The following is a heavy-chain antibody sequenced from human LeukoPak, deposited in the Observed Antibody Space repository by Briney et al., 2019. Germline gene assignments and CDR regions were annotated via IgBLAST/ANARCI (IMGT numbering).Heavy chain of an antibody. CDR1: GGSISSSRYY. CDR2: IYYSGST. V-gene: IGHV4-39*07. Sequence: SETLSLTCTVSGGSISSSRYYWGWIRQLPGKGLEWIGSIYYSGSTYYNPSLKSRVTISVDTSKNQFSLKLSSVTAADTAVYYCARAQYCSGGSCYVHYYYYMDVWGKGTTVTVSS. CDR3: ARAQYCSGGSCYVHYYYYMDV. J-gene: IGHJ6*03. D-gene: IGHD2-15*01.